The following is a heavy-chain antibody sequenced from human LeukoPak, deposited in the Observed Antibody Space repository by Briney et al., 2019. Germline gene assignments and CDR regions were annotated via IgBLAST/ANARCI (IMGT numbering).Heavy chain of an antibody. J-gene: IGHJ3*02. V-gene: IGHV3-30*02. CDR3: ARDLVVGPTRPMAFDI. CDR1: GFTFSSYG. D-gene: IGHD1-26*01. Sequence: PGGSLRLSCAASGFTFSSYGMHWVRQAPGKGLEWVAFIRYDGSNKYYADSVKGRFTISRDNSKNTLYLQMNSLRAEDTAVYYCARDLVVGPTRPMAFDIWGHGTMVTVSS. CDR2: IRYDGSNK.